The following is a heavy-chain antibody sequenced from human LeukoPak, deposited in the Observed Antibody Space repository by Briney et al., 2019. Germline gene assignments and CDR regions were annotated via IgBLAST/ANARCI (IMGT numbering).Heavy chain of an antibody. CDR1: GFTFSSYG. CDR2: IYSGGST. CDR3: ASLSLGHY. V-gene: IGHV3-NL1*01. Sequence: GGSLRLSCATSGFTFSSYGFHWVRQAPGKGLEWVSVIYSGGSTYYADSVKGRFTISRDTSKNTLSLQMNSLRAEDTAVYYCASLSLGHYWGQGTLVTVSS. D-gene: IGHD6-6*01. J-gene: IGHJ4*02.